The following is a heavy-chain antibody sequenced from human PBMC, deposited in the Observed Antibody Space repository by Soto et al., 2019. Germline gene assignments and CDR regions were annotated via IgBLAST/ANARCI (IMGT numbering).Heavy chain of an antibody. J-gene: IGHJ3*02. CDR2: IYDPGRT. CDR1: YGSINSYY. CDR3: ARHLYLTAPFLAAFDI. D-gene: IGHD2-21*02. Sequence: QVQLEESGPGLVKPSETLSLTCTVSYGSINSYYWSWIRQPPGKGLEWIGYIYDPGRTNYNPSLRSRVTISIDTSKNPFSLTLRSGAAAATAMYYWARHLYLTAPFLAAFDIWGQGTMVTVSS. V-gene: IGHV4-59*08.